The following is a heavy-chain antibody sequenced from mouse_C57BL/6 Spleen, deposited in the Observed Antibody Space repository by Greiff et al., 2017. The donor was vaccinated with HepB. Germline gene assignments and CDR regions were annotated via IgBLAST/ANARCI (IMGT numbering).Heavy chain of an antibody. Sequence: VQLKQSGPELVKPGASVKISCKASGYSFTGYYMNWVKQSPEKSLEWIGEINPSTGGTTYNQKFKAKATLTVDKSSSTAYMQLKSLTSEDSAVYYCARFDGYYAYYAMDYWGQGTSVTVSS. V-gene: IGHV1-42*01. CDR3: ARFDGYYAYYAMDY. J-gene: IGHJ4*01. CDR1: GYSFTGYY. D-gene: IGHD2-3*01. CDR2: INPSTGGT.